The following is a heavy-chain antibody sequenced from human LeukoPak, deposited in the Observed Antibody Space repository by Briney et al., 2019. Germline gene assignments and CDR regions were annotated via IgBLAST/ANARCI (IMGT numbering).Heavy chain of an antibody. J-gene: IGHJ3*02. V-gene: IGHV4-4*07. D-gene: IGHD3-10*01. Sequence: SETLFLTYTVSGGSICSYYWSWLRQPAGKGLEWIGRIYTSGSTNYNPSLKSRVTMSVDTSKNQFSLKLSSVTAADTAVYYCARDESLTMVRGVTIPGAFDIWGQGTMVTVSS. CDR2: IYTSGST. CDR1: GGSICSYY. CDR3: ARDESLTMVRGVTIPGAFDI.